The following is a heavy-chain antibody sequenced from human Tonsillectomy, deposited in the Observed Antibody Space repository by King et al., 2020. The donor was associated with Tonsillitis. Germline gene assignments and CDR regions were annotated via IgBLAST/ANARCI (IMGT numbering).Heavy chain of an antibody. Sequence: VQLVESGGGVVQPGRSLRLSCAASGFTFRRYPMRGVRQAPGKGLEWLAVISSHGTKINYADSVKGRFTISRDNSKNTMYFQMNSLRPEDTAVYYCADEPNRFTWGDKWGQGTLVTVSS. V-gene: IGHV3-30*14. D-gene: IGHD1-14*01. CDR3: ADEPNRFTWGDK. CDR1: GFTFRRYP. CDR2: ISSHGTKI. J-gene: IGHJ4*02.